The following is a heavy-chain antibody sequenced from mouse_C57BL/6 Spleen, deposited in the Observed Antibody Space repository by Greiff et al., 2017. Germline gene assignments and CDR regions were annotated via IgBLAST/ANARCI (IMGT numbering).Heavy chain of an antibody. D-gene: IGHD2-4*01. V-gene: IGHV7-3*01. CDR3: ARSPFYDYDGYYAMDY. Sequence: EVKLVESGGGLVQPGGSLSLSCAASGFTFTDYYMSWVSQPPGKALEWLGFIRNKANGYTTEYSASVKGRFTISRDNSQSILYRQMNALRAEDSATYYCARSPFYDYDGYYAMDYWGQGTSVTVSS. CDR2: IRNKANGYTT. CDR1: GFTFTDYY. J-gene: IGHJ4*01.